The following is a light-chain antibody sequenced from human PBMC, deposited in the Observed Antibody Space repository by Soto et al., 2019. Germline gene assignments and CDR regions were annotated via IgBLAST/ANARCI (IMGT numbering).Light chain of an antibody. CDR2: DAS. CDR3: QQRVNWPPT. V-gene: IGKV3-11*01. CDR1: QSVSDS. J-gene: IGKJ4*01. Sequence: VLTQSPARLSLSPGERATLSCRAGQSVSDSLAWYQQQPCQPPRLLFFDASNRATVVPDRFSAGGSGTDFTLIISSLEPEDFAVYYCQQRVNWPPTFGGGTKVEI.